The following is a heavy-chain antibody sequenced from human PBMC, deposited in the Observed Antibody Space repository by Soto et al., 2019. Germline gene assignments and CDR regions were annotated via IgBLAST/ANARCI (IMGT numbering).Heavy chain of an antibody. CDR2: IKQDGSEK. CDR1: GFTLSSYW. CDR3: ARDADASGWYHYGMDV. V-gene: IGHV3-7*01. J-gene: IGHJ6*02. Sequence: PGGSLRLSCAASGFTLSSYWMNWVRQSPGKGLEWVANIKQDGSEKYYVDSVKGRFIISRDNAKNSLYLQMNSPRAEDTAVYYCARDADASGWYHYGMDVWGQGTMVTVSS. D-gene: IGHD6-19*01.